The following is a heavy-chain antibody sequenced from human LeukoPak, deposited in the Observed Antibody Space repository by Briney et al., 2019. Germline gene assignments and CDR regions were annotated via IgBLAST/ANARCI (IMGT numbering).Heavy chain of an antibody. D-gene: IGHD5-12*01. CDR1: GVTFTTYA. CDR2: ISGRGANT. Sequence: GRSLRLSRAASGVTFTTYATGWVCEPPQGGLEWVSTISGRGANTYYTDSLRDRFTIPRDNSKNTLYLHMNSLRAEHTAVYYCAQGRAGYTNPYYFVCWLEGRQPTDSS. J-gene: IGHJ4*02. CDR3: AQGRAGYTNPYYFVC. V-gene: IGHV3-23*01.